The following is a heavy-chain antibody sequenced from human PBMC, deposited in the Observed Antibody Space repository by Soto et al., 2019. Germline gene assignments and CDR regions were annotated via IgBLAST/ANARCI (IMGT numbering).Heavy chain of an antibody. CDR2: IRQDGSEK. J-gene: IGHJ4*02. Sequence: EVQLVESGGDLVQPGGSLRLSCEASGFSFISYWMTWVRQAPGRRLEYVAIIRQDGSEKKYVDSVMVRFTISRDNAQTSSYLQMNSLRDEDTAVYYCMTTTRDRPFDYWGQGTLVTVSS. CDR1: GFSFISYW. CDR3: MTTTRDRPFDY. D-gene: IGHD1-1*01. V-gene: IGHV3-7*03.